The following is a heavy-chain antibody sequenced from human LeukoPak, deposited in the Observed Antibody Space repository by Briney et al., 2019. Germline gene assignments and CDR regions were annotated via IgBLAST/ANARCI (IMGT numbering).Heavy chain of an antibody. J-gene: IGHJ3*02. CDR2: IYSGGST. V-gene: IGHV3-53*01. D-gene: IGHD1-1*01. CDR1: GFTVSSNY. CDR3: GRQLSAFDI. Sequence: PWGSLRLSCAASGFTVSSNYMSWVRQAPGKGLEWVSVIYSGGSTYYADSVKGRFTISRDTSKNTFYLKMNTLRAEDTAVYYCGRQLSAFDIWGQGTMVSVFS.